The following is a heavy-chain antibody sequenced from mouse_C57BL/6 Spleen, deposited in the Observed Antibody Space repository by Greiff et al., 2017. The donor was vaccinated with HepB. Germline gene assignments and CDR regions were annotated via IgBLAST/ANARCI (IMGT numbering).Heavy chain of an antibody. Sequence: QVQLQQPGAELVRPGSSVKLSCKASGYTFTSYWMDWVKQRPGQGLEWIGNIYPSDSETHYNQKFKDKATLTVDKSSSTAYMQLSSLTSEDSAVYYCARGYGNYEKYYFDYWGQGTTLTVSS. J-gene: IGHJ2*01. CDR3: ARGYGNYEKYYFDY. D-gene: IGHD2-1*01. V-gene: IGHV1-61*01. CDR1: GYTFTSYW. CDR2: IYPSDSET.